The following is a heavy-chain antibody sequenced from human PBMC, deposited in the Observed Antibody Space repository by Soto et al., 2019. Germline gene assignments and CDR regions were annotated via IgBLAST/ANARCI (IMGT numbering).Heavy chain of an antibody. CDR2: INHSGST. V-gene: IGHV4-34*01. CDR1: GGSFSGYY. CDR3: ARGGYTVTTDRPFEY. Sequence: KASETLSLTCAVYGGSFSGYYWSWIRQPPGKGLEWIGEINHSGSTNYNPSLKSRVTISVDTSKNQFSLKLSSVTAADTAVYYCARGGYTVTTDRPFEYWGQGTLVTVSS. J-gene: IGHJ4*01. D-gene: IGHD4-17*01.